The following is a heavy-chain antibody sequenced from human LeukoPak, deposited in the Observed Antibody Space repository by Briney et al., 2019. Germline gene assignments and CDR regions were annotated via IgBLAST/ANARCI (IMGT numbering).Heavy chain of an antibody. V-gene: IGHV3-21*01. J-gene: IGHJ4*02. CDR3: ASTPPLPMVATGRGDEDY. CDR1: GFTFSSYS. Sequence: PGGSLRLSCAASGFTFSSYSMNWVRQAPGKGLEWVSSISSSSSYIYYADSVKGRFTISRDNAKNSLYLQMNSLRAEDTAVYYCASTPPLPMVATGRGDEDYWGQGTLVTVSS. D-gene: IGHD5-12*01. CDR2: ISSSSSYI.